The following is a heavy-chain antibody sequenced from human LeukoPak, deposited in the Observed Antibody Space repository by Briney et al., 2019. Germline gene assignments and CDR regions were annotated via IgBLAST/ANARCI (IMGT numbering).Heavy chain of an antibody. V-gene: IGHV1-2*02. CDR1: GYTFTGYY. Sequence: GASVKVSCKASGYTFTGYYMHWVRQAPGQGLEWMGWINPNSGGTNYAQKFQGRVTMTRDTSISTAYMELSRLRSDDTAVYYCARAPGYSSGWYYFDYWGQGTLVTVSS. CDR3: ARAPGYSSGWYYFDY. CDR2: INPNSGGT. D-gene: IGHD6-19*01. J-gene: IGHJ4*02.